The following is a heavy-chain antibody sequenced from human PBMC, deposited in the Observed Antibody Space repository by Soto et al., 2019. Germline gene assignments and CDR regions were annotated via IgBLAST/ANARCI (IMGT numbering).Heavy chain of an antibody. CDR2: IFPLTDIP. J-gene: IGHJ4*02. V-gene: IGHV1-69*02. D-gene: IGHD2-15*01. CDR1: GGTFRNYP. Sequence: QVQLVQSGTEVKKPGSSVKVSCKASGGTFRNYPINWVRQAPGQGLEWMGSIFPLTDIPDYAQNFQARLTISADKSTSTVYMELSSLTADYTVMYFYARAALVVLNYFDSWGQGTLVTVSS. CDR3: ARAALVVLNYFDS.